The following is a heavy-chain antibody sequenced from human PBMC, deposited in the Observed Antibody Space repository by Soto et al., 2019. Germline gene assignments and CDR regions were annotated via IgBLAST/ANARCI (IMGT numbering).Heavy chain of an antibody. Sequence: PGGSLRLSCAASGFTFSSYEMNWVRQAPGKGLEWVSYISSSSSTIYYADSVKGRFTISRDNAKNSLYLQMNSLRDEDTAVYYWGGGGGRGVATISGWDYYGMDVWGQGTTVTVSS. J-gene: IGHJ6*02. CDR1: GFTFSSYE. V-gene: IGHV3-48*02. D-gene: IGHD5-12*01. CDR2: ISSSSSTI. CDR3: GGGGGRGVATISGWDYYGMDV.